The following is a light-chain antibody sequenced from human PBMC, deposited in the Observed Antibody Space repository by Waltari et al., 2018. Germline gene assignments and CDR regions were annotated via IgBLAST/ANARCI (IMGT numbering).Light chain of an antibody. CDR1: QGISTW. CDR3: LQATSFPFI. V-gene: IGKV1-12*01. J-gene: IGKJ3*01. Sequence: DIQLTQSPSSVSASVGDRVTITCRANQGISTWLAWFQQKPGMAPKVLIYGASSLQTGVPSRFSGSGSGTDFTLTISSLQPEDFATYYCLQATSFPFIVGPGTKVDIK. CDR2: GAS.